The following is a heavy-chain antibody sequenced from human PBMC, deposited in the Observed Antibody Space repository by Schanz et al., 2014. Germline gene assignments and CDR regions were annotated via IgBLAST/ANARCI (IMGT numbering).Heavy chain of an antibody. CDR2: INWNGGST. V-gene: IGHV3-20*04. CDR1: GFGFDDYA. D-gene: IGHD4-17*01. CDR3: STDLTAVDYDAIGL. Sequence: EVQLVESGGGVVRPGGSLRLSCAASGFGFDDYAMSWVRQAPGKGLEWVSGINWNGGSTGYADSVKGRFTISRDNAKNSLYLQMNSLRAEDTAVYYCSTDLTAVDYDAIGLWGQGTMVTVSS. J-gene: IGHJ3*01.